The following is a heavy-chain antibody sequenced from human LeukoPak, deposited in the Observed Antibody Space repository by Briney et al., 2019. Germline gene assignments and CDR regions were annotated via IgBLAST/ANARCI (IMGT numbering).Heavy chain of an antibody. J-gene: IGHJ4*02. V-gene: IGHV3-48*03. CDR3: ARDGIVATRFFDY. CDR2: ISSSGSTI. D-gene: IGHD5-12*01. CDR1: GFTFSSYE. Sequence: GGSLRLSCAASGFTFSSYEMNWVRQAPGKGLEWVSYISSSGSTIYYADSVKGRFTISRDNAKNSLYLQMNSLRAEDTAVYYCARDGIVATRFFDYWGQGTLVTVSS.